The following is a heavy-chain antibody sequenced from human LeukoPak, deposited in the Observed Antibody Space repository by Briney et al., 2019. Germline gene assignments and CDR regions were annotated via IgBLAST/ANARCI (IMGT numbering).Heavy chain of an antibody. CDR1: GFIFSNYW. CDR3: ARVVVVVPAAISRYYMDV. V-gene: IGHV3-7*01. Sequence: GGSLRLSCATSGFIFSNYWMSWVRQAPGKGLEWVANIKQDGSETYYVDSVKGRFTISRDDAKNSLYLQMNSLRAEDTAVYYCARVVVVVPAAISRYYMDVWGKGTTVTISS. CDR2: IKQDGSET. D-gene: IGHD2-2*01. J-gene: IGHJ6*03.